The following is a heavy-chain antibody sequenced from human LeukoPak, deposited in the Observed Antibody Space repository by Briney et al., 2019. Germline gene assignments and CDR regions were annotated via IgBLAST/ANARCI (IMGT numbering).Heavy chain of an antibody. CDR1: GGSISTYY. Sequence: PSETLSLTCTVSGGSISTYYWSWIRQPPGKGLEWIGYGYYSGSTSYNPSLKSRVTISVDTSKNQFSLRLTSVTAADTAVYYCVRSADRVVRGAPPYYYYYMDVWGKGTTVTVSS. J-gene: IGHJ6*03. D-gene: IGHD3-10*01. CDR3: VRSADRVVRGAPPYYYYYMDV. CDR2: GYYSGST. V-gene: IGHV4-59*01.